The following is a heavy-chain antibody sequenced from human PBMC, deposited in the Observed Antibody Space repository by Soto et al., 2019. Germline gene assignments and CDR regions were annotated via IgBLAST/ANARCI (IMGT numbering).Heavy chain of an antibody. Sequence: GGSLRLSCAASGFTFSSYAMHWVRQAPGKGLEWVAVISYDGSNKYYADSVKGRFTISRDNSKNTLYLQMNSLRAEDTAVYYCAREDSSGYYSHFDYWGQGTLVTVSS. CDR3: AREDSSGYYSHFDY. CDR2: ISYDGSNK. J-gene: IGHJ4*02. V-gene: IGHV3-30-3*01. D-gene: IGHD3-22*01. CDR1: GFTFSSYA.